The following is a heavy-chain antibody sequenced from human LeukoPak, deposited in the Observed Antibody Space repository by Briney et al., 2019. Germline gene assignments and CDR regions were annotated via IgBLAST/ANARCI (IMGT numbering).Heavy chain of an antibody. J-gene: IGHJ1*01. CDR2: INTNTGNP. CDR3: ARDYTLTLGTTTYFQH. D-gene: IGHD1-7*01. Sequence: ASVKVSCKATGYIFDIYALIWVRQAPGQGLELMGWINTNTGNPTYAQGFTGRFVFSLDTSVSTAYLQISSLKAEDTAVYYCARDYTLTLGTTTYFQHWGQGTLVTVSS. CDR1: GYIFDIYA. V-gene: IGHV7-4-1*02.